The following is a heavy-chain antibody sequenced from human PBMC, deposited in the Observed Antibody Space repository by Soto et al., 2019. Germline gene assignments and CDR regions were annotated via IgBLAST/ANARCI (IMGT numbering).Heavy chain of an antibody. CDR2: INPNSGGT. CDR3: ARDLAKGGGSAGFDY. V-gene: IGHV1-2*02. CDR1: GYTFTGYY. J-gene: IGHJ4*02. Sequence: QVQLVQSGAEVKKPGASVKVSCKASGYTFTGYYIHWVRQAPGQGLEWMGWINPNSGGTKYPQKFQGRVTMTRDTFIRTVYMSLTGLKSDDTAVYVGARDLAKGGGSAGFDYWGQGTLVAVSS. D-gene: IGHD2-15*01.